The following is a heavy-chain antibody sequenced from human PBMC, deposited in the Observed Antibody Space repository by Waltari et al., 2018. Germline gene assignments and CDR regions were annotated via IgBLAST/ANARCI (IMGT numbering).Heavy chain of an antibody. CDR1: GGTFSSYA. CDR2: ISPIFGTA. V-gene: IGHV1-69*12. Sequence: QVQLVQSGAEVKKPGSSVKVSCKASGGTFSSYAISWVRQAPGQGLEWMGGISPIFGTANYAQKFQGRVTITADESTSTAYMELSSLRSEDTAVYYCARSGYDFWSGENYYYMDVWGKGTTVTISS. D-gene: IGHD3-3*01. CDR3: ARSGYDFWSGENYYYMDV. J-gene: IGHJ6*03.